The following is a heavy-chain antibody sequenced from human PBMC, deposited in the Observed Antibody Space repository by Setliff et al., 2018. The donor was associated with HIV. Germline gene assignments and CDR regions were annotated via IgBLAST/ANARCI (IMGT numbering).Heavy chain of an antibody. CDR1: GASFSNYY. D-gene: IGHD3-22*01. CDR2: VNHRGIT. CDR3: ARTPRNYYDIRGYPS. Sequence: SETLSLTCAVYGASFSNYYWSWIRQPPGKGLEWIGEVNHRGITNYNPSLKSRVSISVDTSKNQFSLKLSPVTAADTAVYYCARTPRNYYDIRGYPSWGQGTLVTVSS. V-gene: IGHV4-34*01. J-gene: IGHJ4*02.